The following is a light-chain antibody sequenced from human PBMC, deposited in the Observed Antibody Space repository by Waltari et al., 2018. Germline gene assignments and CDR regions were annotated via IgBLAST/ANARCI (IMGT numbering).Light chain of an antibody. CDR2: EDD. V-gene: IGLV6-57*03. CDR3: QSYHAGNPWV. CDR1: SGSIASNN. Sequence: NFMLTQHHSVSESPGRTVTISCTRSSGSIASNNVKWYQQRPGSAPTTVIYEDDQRPSGVPDRFSGSIDSSSNSASLTISGLKTEDEADYYCQSYHAGNPWVFGGGTRLTVV. J-gene: IGLJ3*02.